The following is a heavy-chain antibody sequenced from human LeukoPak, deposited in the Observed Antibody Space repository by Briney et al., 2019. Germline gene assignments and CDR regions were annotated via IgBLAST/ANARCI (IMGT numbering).Heavy chain of an antibody. CDR1: GYTFTSYG. D-gene: IGHD6-19*01. Sequence: GASVKVSCKASGYTFTSYGISWVRQAPGQGLEWMGWISAYNGNTNYAQKLQGRVTMTTDTSTSTAYMELRSLRSDDTAVYYCARENGYRQWQVQENWFDPWGQGTLVTVSS. V-gene: IGHV1-18*01. J-gene: IGHJ5*02. CDR3: ARENGYRQWQVQENWFDP. CDR2: ISAYNGNT.